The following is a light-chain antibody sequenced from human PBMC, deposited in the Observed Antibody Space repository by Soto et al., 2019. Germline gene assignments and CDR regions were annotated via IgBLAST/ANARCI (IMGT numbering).Light chain of an antibody. CDR3: ASYTISSTRV. V-gene: IGLV2-14*01. CDR1: NSDVGAYNY. CDR2: EVN. J-gene: IGLJ3*02. Sequence: QSALTQPASVSGSPGQSITISCTGSNSDVGAYNYVSWYQQHPGKAPKLIIYEVNNRPSGVSYRFSGSKSGNTASLTISGLQADDEDDYYCASYTISSTRVFGGGTQLTVL.